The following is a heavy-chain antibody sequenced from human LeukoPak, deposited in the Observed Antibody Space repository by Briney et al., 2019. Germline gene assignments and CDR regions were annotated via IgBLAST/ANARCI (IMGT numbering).Heavy chain of an antibody. CDR2: ISAYNGNT. J-gene: IGHJ6*02. Sequence: ASVKVSCKASGYTFTYYGISWVRQAPGQGLEWMGWISAYNGNTNYAQTLQGRVTMTTDTSTSTAYMELRSLRSDDTAVYYCARDSVSGYDYYYYGMDVWSQGTTVTVSS. V-gene: IGHV1-18*01. CDR3: ARDSVSGYDYYYYGMDV. D-gene: IGHD5-12*01. CDR1: GYTFTYYG.